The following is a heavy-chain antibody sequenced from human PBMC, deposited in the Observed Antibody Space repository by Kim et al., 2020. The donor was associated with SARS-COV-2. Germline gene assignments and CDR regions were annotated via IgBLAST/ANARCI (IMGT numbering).Heavy chain of an antibody. V-gene: IGHV3-23*01. Sequence: GGSLRLSCAVSGFTFTTYAMSWVRQAPGKGLEWVSAISGSGSSTYYADSVKGRFTISRDNSKNTLYLQMNNLRAEDTAVYYCAKDLNIYYDTLTGYYSFWDYWGQGTLVTVSS. CDR2: ISGSGSST. D-gene: IGHD3-9*01. CDR1: GFTFTTYA. J-gene: IGHJ4*02. CDR3: AKDLNIYYDTLTGYYSFWDY.